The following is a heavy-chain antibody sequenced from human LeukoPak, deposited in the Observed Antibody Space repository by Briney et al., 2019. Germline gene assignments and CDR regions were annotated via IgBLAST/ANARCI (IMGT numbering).Heavy chain of an antibody. J-gene: IGHJ4*02. V-gene: IGHV1-18*01. CDR2: ISAYNGNT. D-gene: IGHD3-22*01. CDR3: AREVPYDSSFYYQPFDY. CDR1: GYTFTSYG. Sequence: ASVKVSCKASGYTFTSYGIGWVRQAPGQGLEWMGWISAYNGNTNYAQKLQGRVTMTTDTSTSTAYMNLRSRRSDDTAVYYCAREVPYDSSFYYQPFDYWGQGTLVTVSS.